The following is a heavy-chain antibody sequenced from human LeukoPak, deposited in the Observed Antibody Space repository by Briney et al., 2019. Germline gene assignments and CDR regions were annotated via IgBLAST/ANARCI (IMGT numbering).Heavy chain of an antibody. J-gene: IGHJ4*01. CDR2: MFYGGTN. Sequence: SETLSLTCSVSDGSISNADYYWGWIRQAPGKGLEWIGSMFYGGTNHYNPSLKSRATISVDTSKNQFSLKLTSVTAADAAIYYCARQLPTAAADTRGYFDYWGQGAVVTVSS. CDR3: ARQLPTAAADTRGYFDY. CDR1: DGSISNADYY. D-gene: IGHD6-13*01. V-gene: IGHV4-39*01.